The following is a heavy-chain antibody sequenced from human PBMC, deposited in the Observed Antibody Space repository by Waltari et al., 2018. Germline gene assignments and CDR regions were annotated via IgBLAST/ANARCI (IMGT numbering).Heavy chain of an antibody. D-gene: IGHD4-17*01. V-gene: IGHV3-21*06. CDR3: ARATVTTFNYFGLDV. CDR2: IISRSNYI. J-gene: IGHJ6*02. CDR1: GFIFSSYS. Sequence: GFIFSSYSMNWVRQAPGKGLEWVSSIISRSNYIYYADSVKGRFAISRDNAKNSLYLQMNSLRAEDTAVYYCARATVTTFNYFGLDVWGQGTTVTVSS.